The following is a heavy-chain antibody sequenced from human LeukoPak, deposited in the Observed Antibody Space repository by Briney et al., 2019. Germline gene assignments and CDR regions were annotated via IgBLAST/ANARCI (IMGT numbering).Heavy chain of an antibody. CDR3: ARTIRRGWFDL. J-gene: IGHJ2*01. CDR2: LYYSGST. Sequence: SETLSLTCNVSGASISDYYWSWVRQSPEKGLEWIACLYYSGSTHYNPSLRSRVAISGDTSKNQFSLKLTSVTTADTAVYYCARTIRRGWFDLWGRGTLVTVSS. V-gene: IGHV4-59*01. D-gene: IGHD2-15*01. CDR1: GASISDYY.